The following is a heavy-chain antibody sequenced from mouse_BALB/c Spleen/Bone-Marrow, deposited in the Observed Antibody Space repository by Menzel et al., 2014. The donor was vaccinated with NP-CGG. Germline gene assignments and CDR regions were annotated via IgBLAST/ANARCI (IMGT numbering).Heavy chain of an antibody. J-gene: IGHJ1*01. CDR3: ARVYGWYFDV. CDR1: GFTFSSYG. Sequence: EVKLVESGGGLVQPGGSLKLSCVASGFTFSSYGMSWVRQTPDKRLELVATINNNGGSTYYPDSVKGQFTISRDNAKNTLYLQMSSLKSEDTAMYYCARVYGWYFDVWGAGTTDTGSS. V-gene: IGHV5-6-3*01. CDR2: INNNGGST. D-gene: IGHD1-1*01.